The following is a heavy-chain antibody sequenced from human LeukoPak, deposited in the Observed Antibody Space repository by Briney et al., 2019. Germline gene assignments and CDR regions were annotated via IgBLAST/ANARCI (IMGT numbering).Heavy chain of an antibody. Sequence: KASETLSLTCTVSGGSVSSGSYYWSWIRQPPGKGLEWIGDIYYSGSIKYNPSLKSRVTMSVDTSKNQFSLKLSSVTAADTAIYYCARENPSGYYNRPIDYWGQGTLVAVSS. V-gene: IGHV4-61*01. D-gene: IGHD3-22*01. CDR2: IYYSGSI. CDR1: GGSVSSGSYY. J-gene: IGHJ4*02. CDR3: ARENPSGYYNRPIDY.